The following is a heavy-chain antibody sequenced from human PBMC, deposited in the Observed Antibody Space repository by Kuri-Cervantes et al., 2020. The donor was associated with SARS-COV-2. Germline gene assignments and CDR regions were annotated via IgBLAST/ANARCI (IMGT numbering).Heavy chain of an antibody. CDR1: GGSISSGGYY. D-gene: IGHD3-3*01. CDR2: VYHSGST. J-gene: IGHJ3*02. CDR3: ARVKGDDFWSGRQSDAFDI. Sequence: SETLSLTCTVSGGSISSGGYYWSWIRQPPGKGLEWIGYVYHSGSTYYNPSLKSRVTISVDRSKNQFSLKLSSVTAADTAVYYCARVKGDDFWSGRQSDAFDIWGQGTMVTVSS. V-gene: IGHV4-30-2*01.